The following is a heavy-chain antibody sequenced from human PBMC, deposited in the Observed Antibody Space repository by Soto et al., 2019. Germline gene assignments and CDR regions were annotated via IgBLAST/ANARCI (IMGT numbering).Heavy chain of an antibody. V-gene: IGHV5-10-1*01. CDR1: GYSFTSYW. CDR2: IDPSDSYT. D-gene: IGHD3-10*01. J-gene: IGHJ5*02. Sequence: PGESLKISCQGSGYSFTSYWISWVRQMPGKGLEWMGRIDPSDSYTNYSPSFQGHVTISADKSISTAYLQWSSLKASDTAMYYCARHMSYYGSGSFSNWFDPWGQGTLVTVSS. CDR3: ARHMSYYGSGSFSNWFDP.